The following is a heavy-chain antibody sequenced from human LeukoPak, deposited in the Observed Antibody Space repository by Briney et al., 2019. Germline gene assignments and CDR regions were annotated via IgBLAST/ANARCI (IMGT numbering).Heavy chain of an antibody. J-gene: IGHJ5*02. Sequence: PGGSLRLSCAASGFTFSSYWMSRVRQAPGKGLDWVANIKQDGSEKYYVDSVKGRFTVSRDNAKNSLYLQMNSLRAEDTAVYYCARKPRRRITIFGVVIRNWFDPWGQGTLVTVSS. V-gene: IGHV3-7*01. CDR1: GFTFSSYW. CDR2: IKQDGSEK. CDR3: ARKPRRRITIFGVVIRNWFDP. D-gene: IGHD3-3*01.